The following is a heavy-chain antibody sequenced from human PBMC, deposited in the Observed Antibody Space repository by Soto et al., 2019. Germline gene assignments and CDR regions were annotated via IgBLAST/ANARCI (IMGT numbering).Heavy chain of an antibody. D-gene: IGHD6-19*01. V-gene: IGHV4-31*03. CDR2: IYYRGST. Sequence: QVQLQESGPGLVKPSQTLSLTCTVSGGSISSGGYYWSWIRQHPGKGREWIGYIYYRGSTYYNPSLKSRVTISVDTSKNQFSLKLSTVTAADTAVYYCAASCVGGCGFNYYGMDVWGQGTTVTVSS. J-gene: IGHJ6*02. CDR3: AASCVGGCGFNYYGMDV. CDR1: GGSISSGGYY.